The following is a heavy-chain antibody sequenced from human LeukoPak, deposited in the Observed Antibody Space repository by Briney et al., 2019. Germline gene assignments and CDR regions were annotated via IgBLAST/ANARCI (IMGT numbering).Heavy chain of an antibody. CDR1: GYTCTSYG. Sequence: ASVKVSCKASGYTCTSYGISWVRQAHGQGLEWMGWISAYNGNTNYAQKLQGRVTMTTDTSTSTAYMELRSLRSDDTAVYYCARDQYSSGWYVSLYYYYGMDVWGQGTTVTVSS. V-gene: IGHV1-18*01. D-gene: IGHD6-19*01. J-gene: IGHJ6*02. CDR3: ARDQYSSGWYVSLYYYYGMDV. CDR2: ISAYNGNT.